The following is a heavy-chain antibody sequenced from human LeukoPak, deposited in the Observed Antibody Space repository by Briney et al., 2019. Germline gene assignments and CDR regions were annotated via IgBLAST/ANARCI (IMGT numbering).Heavy chain of an antibody. V-gene: IGHV3-66*01. D-gene: IGHD2-15*01. J-gene: IGHJ6*02. Sequence: GGSLRLSCAASGFTFDDYAMHWVRQAPGKGLQWVSMIRSDTGTDYADSVKGRFTISRDSSNNTLFLQMNSLRAEDTAVYYCARESNRRLHYYGIDVWGLGTTVTVSS. CDR2: IRSDTGT. CDR3: ARESNRRLHYYGIDV. CDR1: GFTFDDYA.